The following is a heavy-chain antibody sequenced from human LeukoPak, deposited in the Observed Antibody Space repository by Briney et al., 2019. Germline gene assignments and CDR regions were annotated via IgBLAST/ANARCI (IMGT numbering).Heavy chain of an antibody. D-gene: IGHD3-10*01. J-gene: IGHJ4*02. CDR2: IYYSGST. V-gene: IGHV4-59*01. Sequence: PSETLSLTCTVSGVSISSYYWSWVRQPPGKGMEWVGYIYYSGSTNYNPSLKSRVTISVDTSKNQFSLKLSSVTAADTAVYYCARDKDPYYYGSGFDYWGQGTLVTVSS. CDR3: ARDKDPYYYGSGFDY. CDR1: GVSISSYY.